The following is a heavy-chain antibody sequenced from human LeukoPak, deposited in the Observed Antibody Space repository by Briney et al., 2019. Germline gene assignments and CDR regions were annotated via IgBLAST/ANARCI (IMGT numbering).Heavy chain of an antibody. CDR1: GFTFSSYW. CDR3: ASQFWWAAVAGTTLDY. V-gene: IGHV3-7*05. J-gene: IGHJ4*02. Sequence: GGSLRLSCIASGFTFSSYWRSWVRQAPGGGLEWVANIKEDGSEKYYVDSVKGRFTISRDNAKISLYLQMNSLRAEDTAVYYCASQFWWAAVAGTTLDYWGQGTLVTVSS. CDR2: IKEDGSEK. D-gene: IGHD6-19*01.